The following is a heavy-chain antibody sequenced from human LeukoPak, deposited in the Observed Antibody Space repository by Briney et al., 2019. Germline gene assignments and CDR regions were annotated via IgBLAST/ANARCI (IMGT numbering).Heavy chain of an antibody. V-gene: IGHV4-39*07. D-gene: IGHD2-15*01. CDR1: GGSISSSSYY. Sequence: SETLSLTCTVSGGSISSSSYYWGWIRQPPGKGLEWIGSIYTSGSTNYNPSLKSRVIISVDTSKNQFSLELSSVTAADTAVYYCAREDRYCSGGSCYSWGQGTLVTVSS. J-gene: IGHJ4*02. CDR3: AREDRYCSGGSCYS. CDR2: IYTSGST.